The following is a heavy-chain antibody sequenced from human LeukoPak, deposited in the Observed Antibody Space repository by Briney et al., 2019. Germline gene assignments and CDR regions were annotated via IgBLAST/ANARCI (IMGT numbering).Heavy chain of an antibody. CDR3: AKYYGSGSYLDY. D-gene: IGHD3-10*01. CDR2: ISGSGGST. J-gene: IGHJ4*02. Sequence: GGSLRLSCAASGFTFSSYAMSWVRQAPGKGLKWVSAISGSGGSTYYADSVKGRFTISRDNSKNTLYLQMNSLRAEDTAVYYCAKYYGSGSYLDYWGQGTLVTVSS. CDR1: GFTFSSYA. V-gene: IGHV3-23*01.